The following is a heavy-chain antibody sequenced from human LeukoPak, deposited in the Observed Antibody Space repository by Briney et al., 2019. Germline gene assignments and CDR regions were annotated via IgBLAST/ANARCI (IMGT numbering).Heavy chain of an antibody. CDR2: IYYSGST. CDR3: ARQGGRGYYYYMDV. D-gene: IGHD3-16*01. CDR1: GGSISSHY. Sequence: SETLSLTCTVSGGSISSHYWSWIRQPPGKGLEWIGYIYYSGSTNYDPSLKSRVTISVDTSKNQFSLKLSSVTAADTAVYYCARQGGRGYYYYMDVWGKGTTVTVS. J-gene: IGHJ6*03. V-gene: IGHV4-59*11.